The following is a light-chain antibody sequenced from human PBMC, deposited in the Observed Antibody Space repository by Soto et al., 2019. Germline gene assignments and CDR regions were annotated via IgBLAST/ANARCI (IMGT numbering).Light chain of an antibody. CDR1: SSDVGSYNL. Sequence: QSALTQPASVSGSPGQSITISCTGISSDVGSYNLVSWYQQHPGKAPKVMIYEGSKRRSGVSSRFSGSQSGNTASLTISGLQAEDEADYYCCSYAGGSALNYVFGTGTKLTVL. CDR2: EGS. J-gene: IGLJ1*01. V-gene: IGLV2-23*01. CDR3: CSYAGGSALNYV.